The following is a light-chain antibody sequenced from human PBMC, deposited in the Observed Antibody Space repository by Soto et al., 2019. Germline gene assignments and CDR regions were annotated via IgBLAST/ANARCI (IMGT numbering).Light chain of an antibody. CDR3: QHYGDSSWT. Sequence: EIVLTQSPVALSLSPGERATLSCRASQSVSSTLLTWYQQKPGQAPRLLIYGVSSRATGIPDRFSGSGSGTDFTLTISRLEREDFAVYFCQHYGDSSWTFGQGTRVEIK. CDR1: QSVSSTL. CDR2: GVS. J-gene: IGKJ1*01. V-gene: IGKV3-20*01.